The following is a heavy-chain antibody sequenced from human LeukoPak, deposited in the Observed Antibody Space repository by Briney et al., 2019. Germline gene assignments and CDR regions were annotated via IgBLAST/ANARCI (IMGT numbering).Heavy chain of an antibody. D-gene: IGHD5-24*01. CDR2: LYPGESDS. J-gene: IGHJ4*02. Sequence: GESLKISCKAYGYNFFSNYWIAWVRQMPGKGLEWMGILYPGESDSRYSPPFQGQVTISAHKSISTAYLQWSSLKDSPPAMYYCARASRDGYNQNFDYWGQGTLVTASS. CDR3: ARASRDGYNQNFDY. CDR1: GYNFFSNYW. V-gene: IGHV5-51*01.